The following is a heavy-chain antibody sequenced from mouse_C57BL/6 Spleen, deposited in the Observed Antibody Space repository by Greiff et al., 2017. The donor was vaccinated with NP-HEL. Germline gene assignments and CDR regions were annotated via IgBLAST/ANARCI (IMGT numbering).Heavy chain of an antibody. CDR3: ARPIYYGNYAWFAY. J-gene: IGHJ3*01. CDR1: GYTFTSYD. Sequence: QVHVKQSGPELVKPGASVKLSCKASGYTFTSYDINWVKQRPGQGLEWIGWIYPRDGSTKYNEKFKGKATLTVDTSSSTAYMELHSLTSEDSAVYFCARPIYYGNYAWFAYWGQGTLVTVSA. CDR2: IYPRDGST. V-gene: IGHV1-85*01. D-gene: IGHD2-1*01.